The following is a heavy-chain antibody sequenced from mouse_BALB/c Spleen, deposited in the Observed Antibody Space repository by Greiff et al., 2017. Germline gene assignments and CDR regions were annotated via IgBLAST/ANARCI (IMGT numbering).Heavy chain of an antibody. V-gene: IGHV5-9-3*01. CDR3: ARREELGRGYFDY. D-gene: IGHD4-1*01. Sequence: EVQLVESGGGLVKPGGSLKLSCAASGFTFSSYAMSWVRQTPEKRLEWVATISSGGSYTYYPDSVKGRFTISRDNAKNTLYLQMSSLRSEDTAMYYCARREELGRGYFDYWGQGTTLTVSS. J-gene: IGHJ2*01. CDR2: ISSGGSYT. CDR1: GFTFSSYA.